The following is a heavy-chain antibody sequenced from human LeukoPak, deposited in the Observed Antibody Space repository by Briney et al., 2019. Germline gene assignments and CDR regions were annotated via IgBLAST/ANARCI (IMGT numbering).Heavy chain of an antibody. CDR2: MNPKSGNT. J-gene: IGHJ5*02. V-gene: IGHV1-8*03. CDR1: GYTFTRYD. D-gene: IGHD1-7*01. CDR3: ARQDWNSNWFDP. Sequence: ASVKVSCKASGYTFTRYDINWVRQATGQGLEWMGWMNPKSGNTGHAQKFQDRVTITRDTSISTVYMELSSLRSEDTAVYYCARQDWNSNWFDPWGQGTLVTVSS.